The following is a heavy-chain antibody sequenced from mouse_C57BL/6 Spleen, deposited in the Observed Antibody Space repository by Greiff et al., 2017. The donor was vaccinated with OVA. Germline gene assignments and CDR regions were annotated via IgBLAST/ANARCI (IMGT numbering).Heavy chain of an antibody. J-gene: IGHJ2*01. CDR2: IRNKANNHAT. CDR1: GFTFSDAW. V-gene: IGHV6-6*01. CDR3: TLITTVVAGYYFDY. Sequence: EVMLVESGGGLVQPGGSMKLSCAASGFTFSDAWMDWVRQSPEKGLEWVAEIRNKANNHATYYAESVKGRFTISRDDSKSSVYLQMNSLRSEDTGIYYCTLITTVVAGYYFDYWGQGTTLTVSS. D-gene: IGHD1-1*01.